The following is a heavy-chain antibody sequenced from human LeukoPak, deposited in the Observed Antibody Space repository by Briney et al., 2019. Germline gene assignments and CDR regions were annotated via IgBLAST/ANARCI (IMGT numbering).Heavy chain of an antibody. Sequence: ASVKVSCKASGYTFTSYAIHWVRQAPGQRLEWMGWISAGNGNTKYSQNFQGRVTFISNTSATTAFMELSSLRSEDAAVYYCARDRSIAAKRGPFDYWGQGTLVTVSS. D-gene: IGHD6-6*01. J-gene: IGHJ4*02. CDR3: ARDRSIAAKRGPFDY. CDR1: GYTFTSYA. CDR2: ISAGNGNT. V-gene: IGHV1-3*01.